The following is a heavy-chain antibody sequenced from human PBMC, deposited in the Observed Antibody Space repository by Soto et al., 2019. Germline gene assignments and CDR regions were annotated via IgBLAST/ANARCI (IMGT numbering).Heavy chain of an antibody. CDR1: GGTFKSYA. CDR2: IIPIFGTS. D-gene: IGHD3-10*01. V-gene: IGHV1-69*06. J-gene: IGHJ4*02. Sequence: QVQLVQSGAEVKKPGSSVKVSCKASGGTFKSYAISWVRQAPGQGFEWMGGIIPIFGTSNYAQKFQGRVTISADKSTNTAYMELSTLRSEDTAVYYCARSRYYYGSGSYYNGDDWGQGTLVSVSS. CDR3: ARSRYYYGSGSYYNGDD.